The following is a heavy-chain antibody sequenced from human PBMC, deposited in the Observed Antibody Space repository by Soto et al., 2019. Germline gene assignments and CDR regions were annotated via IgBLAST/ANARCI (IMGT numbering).Heavy chain of an antibody. CDR2: ISGSGGST. CDR3: AKPGYYGSGSSYYFDC. CDR1: GFTFSSYA. Sequence: GSLRLSCAASGFTFSSYAMSWVRQAPGKGLEWVSAISGSGGSTYYADSVKGRFTISRDNSKNTLYLQMNSLRAEDTAVYYCAKPGYYGSGSSYYFDCRGQGTLVTVSS. V-gene: IGHV3-23*01. J-gene: IGHJ4*02. D-gene: IGHD3-10*01.